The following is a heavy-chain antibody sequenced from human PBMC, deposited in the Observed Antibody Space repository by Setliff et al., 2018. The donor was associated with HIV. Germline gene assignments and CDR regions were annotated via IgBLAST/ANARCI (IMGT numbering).Heavy chain of an antibody. D-gene: IGHD3-3*01. J-gene: IGHJ6*03. CDR2: INPNSGGT. CDR3: ARESDNFWSGYYITSDYYYYMDV. CDR1: GYTFTGYY. Sequence: ASVKVSCKASGYTFTGYYMHWVRQAPGHGLEWMGRINPNSGGTNYAQKFQGRVTMTRDTSISTAYMELSRLRSDDTAVYYCARESDNFWSGYYITSDYYYYMDVWGKGTTVTVSS. V-gene: IGHV1-2*06.